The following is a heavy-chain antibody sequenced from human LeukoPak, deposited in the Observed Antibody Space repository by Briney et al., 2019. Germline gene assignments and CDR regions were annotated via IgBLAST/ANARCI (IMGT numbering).Heavy chain of an antibody. D-gene: IGHD1-26*01. J-gene: IGHJ6*02. CDR3: AKGRVGANGYYYYGMDV. Sequence: PGGSLRLSCAASGFTFSDYYMSWIRQAPGKGLEWVAVISYDGSNKYYADSVKGRFTISRDNSKNTLYLQMNSLRTEDTAVYYCAKGRVGANGYYYYGMDVWGQGTTVTVSS. CDR1: GFTFSDYY. CDR2: ISYDGSNK. V-gene: IGHV3-30*18.